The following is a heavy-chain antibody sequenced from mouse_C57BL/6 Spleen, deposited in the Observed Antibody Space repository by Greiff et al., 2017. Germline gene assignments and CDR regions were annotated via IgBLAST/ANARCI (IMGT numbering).Heavy chain of an antibody. D-gene: IGHD2-3*01. CDR1: GYTFTSYG. CDR2: IYPRSGNT. Sequence: VKLMESGAELARPGASVKLSCKASGYTFTSYGISWVKQRTGQGLEWIGEIYPRSGNTYYHEKFKGKATLTADKSSSTAYMELRSLTSEDAAVYFCARGHDGVRAMDYWGQGTSVTVAS. CDR3: ARGHDGVRAMDY. V-gene: IGHV1-81*01. J-gene: IGHJ4*01.